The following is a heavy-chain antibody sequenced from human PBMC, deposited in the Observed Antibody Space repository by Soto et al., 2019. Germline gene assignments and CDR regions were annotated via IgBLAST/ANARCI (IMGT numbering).Heavy chain of an antibody. D-gene: IGHD3-22*01. V-gene: IGHV5-10-1*01. J-gene: IGHJ4*02. CDR3: ARQIYDSDTGPNFQYYFDP. Sequence: GESLKISCKGSGYSFAGYWITWVRQKPGKGLEWMGRIDPSDSQTYYSPSFRGHVTISVTKSITTVFLQWSSLGASDTAMYHCARQIYDSDTGPNFQYYFDPWGQGTPVTVSS. CDR2: IDPSDSQT. CDR1: GYSFAGYW.